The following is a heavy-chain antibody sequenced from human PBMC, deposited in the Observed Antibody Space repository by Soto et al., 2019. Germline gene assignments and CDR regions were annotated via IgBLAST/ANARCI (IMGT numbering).Heavy chain of an antibody. V-gene: IGHV4-59*01. CDR2: IYYSGST. CDR1: GGSISSYY. Sequence: NPSETLSLTCTVSGGSISSYYWSWIRQPPGKGLEWIGYIYYSGSTNYNPSLKSRVTISVDTSKNQFSLKLSSVTAADTAVYYCARAVVGAWSWFDPWGQGTLVTVSS. CDR3: ARAVVGAWSWFDP. D-gene: IGHD1-26*01. J-gene: IGHJ5*02.